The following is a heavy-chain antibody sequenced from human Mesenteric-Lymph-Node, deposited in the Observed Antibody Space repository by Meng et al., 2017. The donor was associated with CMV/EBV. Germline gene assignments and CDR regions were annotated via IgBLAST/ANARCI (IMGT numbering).Heavy chain of an antibody. Sequence: VQLHQGGAGLLEPSETLSGTCAVYGGSFSGYYWNWIRQSPEKGLEWIGEINHSGSTTYNPSFTSRIIISVDTSTNQISLNMSSVTAADTAVYYCARGSSYDILTGYFDYWGQGALVTVSS. CDR1: GGSFSGYY. D-gene: IGHD3-9*01. J-gene: IGHJ4*02. CDR3: ARGSSYDILTGYFDY. V-gene: IGHV4-34*01. CDR2: INHSGST.